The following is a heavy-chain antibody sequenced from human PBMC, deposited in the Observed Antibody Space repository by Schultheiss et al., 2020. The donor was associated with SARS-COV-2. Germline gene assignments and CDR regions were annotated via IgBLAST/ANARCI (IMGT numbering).Heavy chain of an antibody. Sequence: GSLRLSCTVSGGSISSYYWSWIRQPPGKGLEWIGYIYYSGSTNYNPSLKSRVTISVDTSKNQFSLKLSSVTAADTAVYYCARHGDYGDYVVAFDIWGQGTMVTVSS. CDR2: IYYSGST. D-gene: IGHD4-17*01. CDR1: GGSISSYY. V-gene: IGHV4-59*08. CDR3: ARHGDYGDYVVAFDI. J-gene: IGHJ3*02.